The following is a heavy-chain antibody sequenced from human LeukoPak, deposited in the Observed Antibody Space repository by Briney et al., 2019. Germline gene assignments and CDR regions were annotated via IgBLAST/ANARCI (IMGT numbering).Heavy chain of an antibody. CDR1: GGSFSGYY. V-gene: IGHV4-34*01. CDR3: ARQYRITMVRGVIDY. CDR2: INHSGST. J-gene: IGHJ4*02. Sequence: KPSETLSLTCAVYGGSFSGYYWSWIRQPPGKGLEWIGEINHSGSTNYNPSLKSRVTISVDTSKNQFSLKLSSVTAADTAVYYCARQYRITMVRGVIDYWGQGTLVTVSS. D-gene: IGHD3-10*01.